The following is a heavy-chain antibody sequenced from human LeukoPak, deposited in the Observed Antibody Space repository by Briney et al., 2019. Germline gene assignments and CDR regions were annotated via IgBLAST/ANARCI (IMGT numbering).Heavy chain of an antibody. CDR3: ARPIDDPGYFDWLSPRSHYYYMDV. V-gene: IGHV1-18*01. CDR1: GFTFSSYG. D-gene: IGHD3-9*01. Sequence: GRSLRLSCAASGFTFSSYGMHWVRQAPGQGLEWMGWISAYNGNTNYAQKLQGRVTMTTDTSTSTAYMELRSLRSDDTAVYYCARPIDDPGYFDWLSPRSHYYYMDVWGKGTTVTVSS. CDR2: ISAYNGNT. J-gene: IGHJ6*03.